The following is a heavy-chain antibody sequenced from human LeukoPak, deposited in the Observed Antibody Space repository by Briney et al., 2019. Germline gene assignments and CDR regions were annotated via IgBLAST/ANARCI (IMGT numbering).Heavy chain of an antibody. CDR2: IWDEGSNK. V-gene: IGHV3-33*08. CDR1: GFNLSYYH. CDR3: ARDPRITIFGVVITGDSFDY. J-gene: IGHJ4*02. D-gene: IGHD3-3*01. Sequence: GSLRLFRAGSGFNLSYYHLDLVRQAPGEGLEWVAVIWDEGSNKYYADSVKGRFTISRDNSKNTLYLQMNSLRAEDTAVYYCARDPRITIFGVVITGDSFDYWGQGTLVTVSS.